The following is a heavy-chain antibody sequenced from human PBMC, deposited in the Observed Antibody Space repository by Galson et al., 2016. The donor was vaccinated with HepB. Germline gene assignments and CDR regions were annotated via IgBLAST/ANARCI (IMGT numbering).Heavy chain of an antibody. CDR3: ARGGDYSFPFDF. D-gene: IGHD4-11*01. Sequence: SLRLSCAVSGLTFNDYSMSWIRQAPGKGLEWVSYISATGSAIKYSDSVRGRLTIYRDNAKNSLYLQMHSLGDEDTAIYYCARGGDYSFPFDFWGRGTLVTVSS. J-gene: IGHJ4*02. CDR2: ISATGSAI. CDR1: GLTFNDYS. V-gene: IGHV3-11*01.